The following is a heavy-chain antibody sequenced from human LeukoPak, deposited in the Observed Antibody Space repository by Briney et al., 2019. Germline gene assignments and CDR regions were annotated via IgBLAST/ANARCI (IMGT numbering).Heavy chain of an antibody. Sequence: GGSLRLSCAASGFTFSSYWMSWVRQAPGKGLEGVANIKQDGSEKYYVDSVKGRFTISRDNAKNSLYLQMNSLRAEDTAVYYCARDTLIVVVPAAVYYYYYMDVWGKGTTVTISS. J-gene: IGHJ6*03. D-gene: IGHD2-2*01. CDR1: GFTFSSYW. CDR2: IKQDGSEK. V-gene: IGHV3-7*01. CDR3: ARDTLIVVVPAAVYYYYYMDV.